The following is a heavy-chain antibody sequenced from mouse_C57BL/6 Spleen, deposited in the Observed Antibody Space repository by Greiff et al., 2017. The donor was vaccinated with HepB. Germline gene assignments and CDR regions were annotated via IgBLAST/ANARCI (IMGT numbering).Heavy chain of an antibody. CDR3: ARLNYGSSYGY. CDR1: GYSFTGYY. V-gene: IGHV1-42*01. D-gene: IGHD1-1*01. Sequence: VQLQQSGPELVKPGASVKISCKASGYSFTGYYMNWVKQSPEKSLEWIGEINPSTGGTTYNQKFKAKATLTVDKSSSTAYMQLKSLKSEDSAVYYCARLNYGSSYGYWGKGTTLTVSS. J-gene: IGHJ2*01. CDR2: INPSTGGT.